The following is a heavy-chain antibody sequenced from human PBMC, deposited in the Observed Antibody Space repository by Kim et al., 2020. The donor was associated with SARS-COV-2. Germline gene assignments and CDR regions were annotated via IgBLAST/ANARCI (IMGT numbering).Heavy chain of an antibody. CDR3: ARAGSSWYVPMSRIDY. CDR1: GFTFSDYY. Sequence: GGSLRLSCAASGFTFSDYYMSWVRQAPGKGLEWVSYISSSSSYTNYADSVKGRFTISRDNAKNSLYLQMNSLRAEDTAVYYCARAGSSWYVPMSRIDYWGQGTLVPVSS. V-gene: IGHV3-11*06. D-gene: IGHD6-13*01. J-gene: IGHJ4*02. CDR2: ISSSSSYT.